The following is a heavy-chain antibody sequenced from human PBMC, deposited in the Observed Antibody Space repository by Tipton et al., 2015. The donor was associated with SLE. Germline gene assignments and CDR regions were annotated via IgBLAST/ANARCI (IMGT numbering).Heavy chain of an antibody. J-gene: IGHJ3*02. Sequence: TLSLTCTVSGGSISSYYWSWIRQPPGKGLEWIGEINHSGSTNYNPSLKSRVTMSVDTSKNQFSLKLSSVTAADTAVYYCARDEDYYYDSSGYFPYAFDIWGQGTMVTVSS. D-gene: IGHD3-22*01. CDR1: GGSISSYY. V-gene: IGHV4-59*12. CDR2: INHSGST. CDR3: ARDEDYYYDSSGYFPYAFDI.